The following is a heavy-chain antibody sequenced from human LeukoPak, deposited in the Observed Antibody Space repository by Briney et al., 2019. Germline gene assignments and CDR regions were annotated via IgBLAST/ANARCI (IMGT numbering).Heavy chain of an antibody. J-gene: IGHJ4*02. CDR3: ARGPLSGWYYFDY. CDR1: GFTFSSYS. D-gene: IGHD6-19*01. Sequence: GGSLRLSCAASGFTFSSYSMNWVRQAPGKGLEWVSSISSSSSYIYYADSVKGRFTISRDNAENSLYLQMNSLRAEDTAVYYCARGPLSGWYYFDYWGQGTLVTVSS. CDR2: ISSSSSYI. V-gene: IGHV3-21*01.